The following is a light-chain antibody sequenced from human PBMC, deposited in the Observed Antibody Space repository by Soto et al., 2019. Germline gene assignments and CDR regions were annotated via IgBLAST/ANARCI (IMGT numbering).Light chain of an antibody. J-gene: IGLJ2*01. CDR1: SSDVGGYNY. CDR2: EVS. CDR3: SSYAVSNSKDGV. Sequence: QSALTQPPSASGSPGQSVTISCTGTSSDVGGYNYVSWYQQHPGKAPKLMIFEVSKRPSGVPDRFSGSKSGNTASLTVSGLQAEDEADYYCSSYAVSNSKDGVFGGGTKVPVL. V-gene: IGLV2-8*01.